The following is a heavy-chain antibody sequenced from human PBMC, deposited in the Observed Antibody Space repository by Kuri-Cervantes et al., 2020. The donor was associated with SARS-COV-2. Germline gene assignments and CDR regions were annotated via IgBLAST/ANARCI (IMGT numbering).Heavy chain of an antibody. CDR1: GGSISSYY. CDR3: ARAHNYGGNSKGDY. Sequence: ESLKISCTVSGGSISSYYWSWIRQPPGKGLEWIGYIYYSGSTNYNPSLKSRVTISVDTSKNQFSLKLSSVTAADTAVYYCARAHNYGGNSKGDYWGQGTLVTVSS. CDR2: IYYSGST. D-gene: IGHD4-23*01. V-gene: IGHV4-59*01. J-gene: IGHJ4*02.